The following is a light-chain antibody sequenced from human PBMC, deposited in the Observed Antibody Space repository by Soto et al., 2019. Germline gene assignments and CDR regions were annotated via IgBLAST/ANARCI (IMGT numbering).Light chain of an antibody. CDR1: SSDVGGYNH. CDR3: GSFSRSFADYI. Sequence: QSALTQPRSVSGSPGHSVTISCTGISSDVGGYNHVSWYQQHPGKAPKLMISDVSKRTSGVPDRFSGSKSGNTASLTISGLQVEDKADYYCGSFSRSFADYIFGGGTKITVL. V-gene: IGLV2-11*01. CDR2: DVS. J-gene: IGLJ1*01.